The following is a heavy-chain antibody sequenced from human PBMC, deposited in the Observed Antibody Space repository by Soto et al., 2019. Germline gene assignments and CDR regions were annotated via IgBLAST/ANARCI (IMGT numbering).Heavy chain of an antibody. J-gene: IGHJ4*01. CDR3: GRGSYGEPLFVY. D-gene: IGHD1-26*01. CDR1: GYTFVRHG. V-gene: IGHV1-18*01. Sequence: ASVKVSCKASGYTFVRHGISWVRQAPGQGLEWMGCISASNGHTKHIEKFQGRVTMTTDTSTSTGYMELRSLRFDDTAVYYCGRGSYGEPLFVYWG. CDR2: ISASNGHT.